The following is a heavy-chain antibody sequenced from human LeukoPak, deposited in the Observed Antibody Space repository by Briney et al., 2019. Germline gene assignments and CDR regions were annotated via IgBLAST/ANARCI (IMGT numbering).Heavy chain of an antibody. CDR2: IWFDGSNK. CDR1: GFTFSTYG. V-gene: IGHV3-33*08. D-gene: IGHD1-1*01. J-gene: IGHJ4*02. CDR3: VRDHDWSFDL. Sequence: PGGSLRLSCAASGFTFSTYGMHWVRQAPGKGLEWVAVIWFDGSNKYYADSVKGRFTISRDNSQNTLYLQMNSLRDEDTAVYYCVRDHDWSFDLWGQGALVTVSS.